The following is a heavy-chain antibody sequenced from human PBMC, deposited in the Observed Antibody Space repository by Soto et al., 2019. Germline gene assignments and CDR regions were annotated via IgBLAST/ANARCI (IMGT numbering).Heavy chain of an antibody. V-gene: IGHV3-21*06. Sequence: GGSLRLSCAASGFTFTRFSMNLVRQAPGKGLEWVSSISSTTNYIYYGDSMKGRFTISRDNAKNSLYLEMNSLRAEDTAVYYCARESEDLTSNFDYWAQGTLVTV. CDR1: GFTFTRFS. D-gene: IGHD7-27*01. CDR2: ISSTTNYI. CDR3: ARESEDLTSNFDY. J-gene: IGHJ4*02.